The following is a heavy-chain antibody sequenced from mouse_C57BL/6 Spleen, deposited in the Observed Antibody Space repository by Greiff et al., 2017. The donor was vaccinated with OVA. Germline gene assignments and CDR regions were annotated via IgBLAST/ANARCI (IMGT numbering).Heavy chain of an antibody. J-gene: IGHJ1*03. CDR2: ISSGSSTI. CDR1: GFTFSDYG. CDR3: ARGGYYYGSSYVYFDV. D-gene: IGHD1-1*01. V-gene: IGHV5-17*01. Sequence: EVMLVESGGGLVKPGGSLKLSCAASGFTFSDYGMHWVRQAPEKGLEWVAYISSGSSTIYYADTVKGRFTISRDNAKNTLFLQMTSLRSEDTAMYYGARGGYYYGSSYVYFDVWGTGTTVTVSS.